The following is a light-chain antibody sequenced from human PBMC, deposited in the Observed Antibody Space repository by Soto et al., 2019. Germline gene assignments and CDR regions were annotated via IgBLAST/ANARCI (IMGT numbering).Light chain of an antibody. J-gene: IGLJ1*01. CDR3: CQYAGSYXSGV. Sequence: QSSVTQPRSVSGSPGQSVTISCTGPSSDIGGYDYFSWYQQHPGKVPKLIIYDVSKRPSGFPDRFSGSKSGNTDSLTISGLQAEDEADYYCCQYAGSYXSGVVGTATKVXV. CDR2: DVS. CDR1: SSDIGGYDY. V-gene: IGLV2-11*01.